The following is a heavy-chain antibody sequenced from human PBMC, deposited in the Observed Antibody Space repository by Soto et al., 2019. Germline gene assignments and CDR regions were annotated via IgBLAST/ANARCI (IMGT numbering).Heavy chain of an antibody. Sequence: QEQMVQSGGGVVQPGRSLRLSCAASPFTFRSYSMHWVRQAPGKGLDWVTSISYDGSKESYADSVKGRFAVSRDNSKNTLYMQMNSLRPEDTAVYYCARYCNGGACYSASLDYWGQGTQVTVSS. CDR2: ISYDGSKE. CDR3: ARYCNGGACYSASLDY. J-gene: IGHJ4*02. D-gene: IGHD2-15*01. CDR1: PFTFRSYS. V-gene: IGHV3-30*09.